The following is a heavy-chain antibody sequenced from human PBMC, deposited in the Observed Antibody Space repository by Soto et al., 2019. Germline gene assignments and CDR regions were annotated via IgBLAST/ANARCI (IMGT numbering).Heavy chain of an antibody. Sequence: QVQLVQSGAEVKKPGASVKVSCKASGYTFTSYGISWVRQAPGQGLEWMGWISADNGNTNYAQKLHGRVTMTTATSTRTAYMELRSLLSDDTAVYYCARVWGSGSLNWYFDLWGRGTLVTVSS. V-gene: IGHV1-18*01. CDR1: GYTFTSYG. CDR2: ISADNGNT. D-gene: IGHD3-10*01. CDR3: ARVWGSGSLNWYFDL. J-gene: IGHJ2*01.